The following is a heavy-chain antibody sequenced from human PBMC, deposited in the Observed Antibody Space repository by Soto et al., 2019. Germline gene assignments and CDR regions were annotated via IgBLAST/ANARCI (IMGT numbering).Heavy chain of an antibody. CDR3: ARAPYYDILTGMRWSYYFDS. CDR2: IYYSGST. J-gene: IGHJ4*02. Sequence: SETLSLTCTVSGGSISSYYWSWIRQPPGKGLEWIGYIYYSGSTNYSPSLRSRTTISSDTSRNQFSLKVNSVTAADTAVYYCARAPYYDILTGMRWSYYFDSWGQGIQVTVSS. CDR1: GGSISSYY. V-gene: IGHV4-59*01. D-gene: IGHD3-9*01.